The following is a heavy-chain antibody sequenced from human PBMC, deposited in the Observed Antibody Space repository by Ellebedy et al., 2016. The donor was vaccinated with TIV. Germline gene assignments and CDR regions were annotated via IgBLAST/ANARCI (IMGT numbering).Heavy chain of an antibody. Sequence: GGSLRLSXAASGFTFSTFWMSWVRQAPGKGLEWVANIKKDGTEQNYVDSVKGRFTISRDNSKNTLYLQMNSLRAEDTAVYYCAKEGQYSSGWYGEADYWGQGTLVTVSS. CDR2: IKKDGTEQ. J-gene: IGHJ4*02. CDR3: AKEGQYSSGWYGEADY. V-gene: IGHV3-7*03. CDR1: GFTFSTFW. D-gene: IGHD6-19*01.